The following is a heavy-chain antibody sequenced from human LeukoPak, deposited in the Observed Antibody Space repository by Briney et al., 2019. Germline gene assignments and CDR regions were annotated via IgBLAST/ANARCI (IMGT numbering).Heavy chain of an antibody. CDR2: ISSNGGST. CDR3: VKGPGYYYGSGSSIN. Sequence: GGSLRLSCSASGFTLSSYAMHWVRQAPGKGLEYVSAISSNGGSTYYADSVKGRFTISRDNSKNTLYLQMSSLRAEDTAVYYCVKGPGYYYGSGSSINWGQGTLVTVSS. D-gene: IGHD3-10*01. CDR1: GFTLSSYA. V-gene: IGHV3-64D*06. J-gene: IGHJ1*01.